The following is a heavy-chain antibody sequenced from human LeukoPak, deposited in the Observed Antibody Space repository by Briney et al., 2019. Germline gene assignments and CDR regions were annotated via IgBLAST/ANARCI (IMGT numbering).Heavy chain of an antibody. V-gene: IGHV4-39*01. CDR3: ARPDYYDSSGFKDN. CDR2: IYYSGST. Sequence: SETLSLTCTVSGGSISSSSYYWGWIRQPPGKGLEWIGSIYYSGSTYYNPSLESRVTISVDTSKNQFSLKLSSVTAADTAVYYCARPDYYDSSGFKDNWGQGTLVTVSS. CDR1: GGSISSSSYY. D-gene: IGHD3-22*01. J-gene: IGHJ4*02.